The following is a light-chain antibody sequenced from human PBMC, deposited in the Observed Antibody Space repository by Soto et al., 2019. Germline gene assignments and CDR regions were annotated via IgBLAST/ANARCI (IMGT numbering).Light chain of an antibody. CDR1: QSVSRY. CDR2: DAS. CDR3: QQRSNWPIT. Sequence: EIVLTQSPATLSVSPGERATLSCRASQSVSRYLAWYQQKPGQAPRLLIYDASNRATGIPARFSGSGSGTDFTLPISSLEPEDFAVYYCQQRSNWPITFGQGTRLDIK. J-gene: IGKJ5*01. V-gene: IGKV3-11*01.